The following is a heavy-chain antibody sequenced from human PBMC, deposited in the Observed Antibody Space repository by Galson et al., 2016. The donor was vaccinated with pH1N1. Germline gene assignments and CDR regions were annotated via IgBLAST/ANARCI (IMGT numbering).Heavy chain of an antibody. V-gene: IGHV5-51*01. CDR2: VYPGDSDI. CDR1: GYNFTNYW. J-gene: IGHJ5*02. D-gene: IGHD2-15*01. CDR3: ARLDRYCSGGSCFSFWFDP. Sequence: QSGAEVKKPGESLKISCKGSGYNFTNYWIGWVRQMPGKGLEWMGIVYPGDSDIKYRPSFRGQVTISADKSISTAYLQWSGLRASDTATYWCARLDRYCSGGSCFSFWFDPWGQGTLVTVSS.